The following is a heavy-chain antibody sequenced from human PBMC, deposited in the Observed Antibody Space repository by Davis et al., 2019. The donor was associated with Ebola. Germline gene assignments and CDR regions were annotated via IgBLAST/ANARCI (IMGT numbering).Heavy chain of an antibody. CDR1: GYTFTSYW. V-gene: IGHV5-51*01. CDR3: AIERRITSAAFDI. D-gene: IGHD5-24*01. Sequence: KVSCKASGYTFTSYWIGWVRQMPGKGLEWMGIIYPGDSDTRYSPSFQGQVTISADKSISTAYLQWSSLKASDIAMYYCAIERRITSAAFDIWGQGTMVTVSS. CDR2: IYPGDSDT. J-gene: IGHJ3*02.